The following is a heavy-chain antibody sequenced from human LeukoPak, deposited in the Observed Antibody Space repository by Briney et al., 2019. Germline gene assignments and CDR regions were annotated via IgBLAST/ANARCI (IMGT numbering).Heavy chain of an antibody. Sequence: ASVKVSCKASGYTFTGYYMHWVRQAPGQGRDWMGRINPNSGGTNYAQKLQGRVTMTRDTSISTAYMKLSRLRSDDTAVYYCARSLGDYRNYPHWGQGTLVTVSS. D-gene: IGHD4-11*01. J-gene: IGHJ4*02. CDR2: INPNSGGT. V-gene: IGHV1-2*06. CDR1: GYTFTGYY. CDR3: ARSLGDYRNYPH.